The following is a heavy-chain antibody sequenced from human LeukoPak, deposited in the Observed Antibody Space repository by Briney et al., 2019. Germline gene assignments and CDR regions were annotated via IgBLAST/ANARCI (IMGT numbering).Heavy chain of an antibody. CDR2: ISGSGGST. CDR1: GFTFSSYA. V-gene: IGHV3-23*01. Sequence: SGGSLRLSCAASGFTFSSYAMSWVRQAPGKGLEWVSAISGSGGSTYYADSVKGRFTISRDNSKNTLYLQMNSLRAEDTAVYYCAKAASASYGSGWYFDYWGQGTLVTVSS. D-gene: IGHD3-10*01. J-gene: IGHJ4*02. CDR3: AKAASASYGSGWYFDY.